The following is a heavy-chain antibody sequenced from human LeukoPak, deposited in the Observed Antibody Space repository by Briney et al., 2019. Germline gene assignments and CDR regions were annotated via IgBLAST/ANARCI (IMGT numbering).Heavy chain of an antibody. CDR3: ARGWSYGYFLDY. Sequence: PGRSLRLSCAASGFTFSSYGMHWVRQAPGKGLEWVAVIWYDGSNKYYADSVKGRFTISRDNSKNTLYLQMNSLGAEDTAVYYCARGWSYGYFLDYWGQGTLVTVSS. V-gene: IGHV3-33*01. CDR2: IWYDGSNK. J-gene: IGHJ4*02. CDR1: GFTFSSYG. D-gene: IGHD5-18*01.